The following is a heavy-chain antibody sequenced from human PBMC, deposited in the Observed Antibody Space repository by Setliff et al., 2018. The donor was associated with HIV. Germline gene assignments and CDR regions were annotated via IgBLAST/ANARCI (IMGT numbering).Heavy chain of an antibody. Sequence: ASVKVSCKASGYTFTNYGINWVRQAPGQGLEWMGWINPNSGGTNYAQKFQGRVTMTRDTSISTAYMELSRLRSDDTAVYYCARNSSGWYYSNYYYYGMDVWGQGTTVTVSS. CDR2: INPNSGGT. CDR3: ARNSSGWYYSNYYYYGMDV. CDR1: GYTFTNYG. J-gene: IGHJ6*02. D-gene: IGHD6-19*01. V-gene: IGHV1-2*02.